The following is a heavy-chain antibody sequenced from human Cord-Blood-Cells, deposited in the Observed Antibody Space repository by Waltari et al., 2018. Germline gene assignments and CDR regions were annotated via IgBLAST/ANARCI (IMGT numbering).Heavy chain of an antibody. CDR2: IYYSGST. V-gene: IGHV4-39*01. CDR3: ARVTDGITIFGVVIDY. CDR1: GGSISSSSYY. D-gene: IGHD3-3*01. J-gene: IGHJ4*02. Sequence: QLQLQESGPGLVKPSETLSLTCTVSGGSISSSSYYWGWIRQPPGKGLAWIGSIYYSGSTYYNPSLKSRVTISVDTSKNQFSLKLSSVTAADTAVYYCARVTDGITIFGVVIDYWGQGTLVTVSS.